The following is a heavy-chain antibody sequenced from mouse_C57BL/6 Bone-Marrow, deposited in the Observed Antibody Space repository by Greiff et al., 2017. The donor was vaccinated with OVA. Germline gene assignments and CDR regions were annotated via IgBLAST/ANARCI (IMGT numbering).Heavy chain of an antibody. J-gene: IGHJ2*01. V-gene: IGHV1-26*01. Sequence: VQLQQSGPELVKPGASVKISCKASGYTFTDYYMNWVKQSHGKSLEWIGDINPNNGGTSYNQKFKGKATLTVDKSSSTAYMELRSLTSEDSAVYYCARGFITTVVGGYWGQGTTLTVSS. CDR2: INPNNGGT. CDR1: GYTFTDYY. CDR3: ARGFITTVVGGY. D-gene: IGHD1-1*01.